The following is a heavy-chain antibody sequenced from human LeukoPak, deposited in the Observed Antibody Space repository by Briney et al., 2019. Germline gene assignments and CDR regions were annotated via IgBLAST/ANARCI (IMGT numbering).Heavy chain of an antibody. J-gene: IGHJ6*03. D-gene: IGHD3-3*01. CDR2: MNPNSGNT. V-gene: IGHV1-8*03. Sequence: ASVKVSCKASGYTFTSYDINWVRQATGQGLEWMGWMNPNSGNTGYAQKFQGRVTITRNTSISTAYMELSSLRSEDTAVYYCARAGRPWSGYFYYYYYYMDVWGKGTTVTVSS. CDR1: GYTFTSYD. CDR3: ARAGRPWSGYFYYYYYYMDV.